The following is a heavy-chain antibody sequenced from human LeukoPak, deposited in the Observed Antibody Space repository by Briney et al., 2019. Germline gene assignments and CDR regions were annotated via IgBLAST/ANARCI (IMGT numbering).Heavy chain of an antibody. V-gene: IGHV1-2*02. Sequence: RASAKVSCKASGYTFTGYYMHWVRQAPGQGLEWMGWINPNSGGTNYAQKFQGRVTMTRDTSISTAYMELSRLRSDDTAVYYCARTLRLGELSFFDYWGQGTLVTVSS. CDR1: GYTFTGYY. CDR3: ARTLRLGELSFFDY. D-gene: IGHD3-16*02. J-gene: IGHJ4*02. CDR2: INPNSGGT.